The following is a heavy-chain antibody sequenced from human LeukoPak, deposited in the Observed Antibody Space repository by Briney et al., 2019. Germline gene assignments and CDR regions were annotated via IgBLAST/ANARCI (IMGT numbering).Heavy chain of an antibody. CDR3: AVARRGFDY. CDR1: GGSISSSSYY. J-gene: IGHJ4*02. CDR2: IYYSGST. D-gene: IGHD3-10*01. Sequence: SETLSLTCSVSGGSISSSSYYWGWIRQPPGKGLEWIGSIYYSGSTYYNPSLKSRVTISVDTSKNQFSLKLSSVTAADTAVYYCAVARRGFDYWGQGTLVTVSS. V-gene: IGHV4-39*01.